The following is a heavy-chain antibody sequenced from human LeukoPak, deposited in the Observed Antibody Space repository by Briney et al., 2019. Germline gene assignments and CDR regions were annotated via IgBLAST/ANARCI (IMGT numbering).Heavy chain of an antibody. J-gene: IGHJ4*02. D-gene: IGHD2-2*03. CDR1: DYTFTSYG. Sequence: ASVKVSCKASDYTFTSYGISWVRQAPGQGLEWMGWIRVYNGDTNYAQKLQGRVTMTTDTSTSTAYMELRSLRSDDTAVYYCATGYCSSTNCRIDYWGQGTLVSVSS. CDR2: IRVYNGDT. CDR3: ATGYCSSTNCRIDY. V-gene: IGHV1-18*01.